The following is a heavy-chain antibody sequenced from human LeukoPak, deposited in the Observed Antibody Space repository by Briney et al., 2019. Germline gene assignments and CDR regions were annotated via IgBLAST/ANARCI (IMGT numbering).Heavy chain of an antibody. CDR3: ARTIVEYTSSSHFDY. CDR1: GGSISSYYW. V-gene: IGHV2-70*11. CDR2: IDWDDDK. J-gene: IGHJ4*02. D-gene: IGHD6-6*01. Sequence: TLSLTCTVSGGSISSYYWSWIRQPPGKALEWLARIDWDDDKHYSTSLKTRLTISKDTSKNQVVLTMTNMDPVDTATYYCARTIVEYTSSSHFDYCGQGTLVTVSS.